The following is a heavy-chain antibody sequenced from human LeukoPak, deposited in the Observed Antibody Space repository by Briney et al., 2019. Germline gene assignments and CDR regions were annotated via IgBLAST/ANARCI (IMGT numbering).Heavy chain of an antibody. J-gene: IGHJ4*02. Sequence: SETLSLTCTVSGSSISSSSYYWGWIRQPPGKGLEWIGSIYYSGSTYYNPSLKSRVTISVDTSKNQFSLKLSSVTAADTAVYYCASLNMATITSFDYWGQGTLVTVSS. CDR1: GSSISSSSYY. V-gene: IGHV4-39*01. D-gene: IGHD5-24*01. CDR3: ASLNMATITSFDY. CDR2: IYYSGST.